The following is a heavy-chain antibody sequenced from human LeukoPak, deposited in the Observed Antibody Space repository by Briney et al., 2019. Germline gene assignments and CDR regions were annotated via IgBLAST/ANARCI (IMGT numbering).Heavy chain of an antibody. V-gene: IGHV4-34*01. Sequence: SETLSFTCGVYGGSFNGYYWSWIRQPPGKGLQWFGEINHSGSTNYNRSLNSRVTISVDTSKNQFSLKLSSVTAADTAVYYCAREGGKGWYVRSYTFDIWGRGTLVAVSS. D-gene: IGHD6-19*01. CDR3: AREGGKGWYVRSYTFDI. CDR1: GGSFNGYY. CDR2: INHSGST. J-gene: IGHJ3*02.